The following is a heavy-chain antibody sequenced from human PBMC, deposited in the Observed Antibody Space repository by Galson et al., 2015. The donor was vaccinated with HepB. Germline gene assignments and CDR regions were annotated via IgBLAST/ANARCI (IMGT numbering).Heavy chain of an antibody. CDR3: TRDAMGRGSGSYSAFDY. Sequence: SLRLSCAASGFTFRIFTIHWVRQAPGKGLEWVATTSSLGDILYYADSVKGRLTISRDNSNNILSLQMNSLRAEDTAVYYCTRDAMGRGSGSYSAFDYWGQGPLLTVSS. V-gene: IGHV3-30-3*01. J-gene: IGHJ4*02. CDR2: TSSLGDIL. CDR1: GFTFRIFT. D-gene: IGHD1-26*01.